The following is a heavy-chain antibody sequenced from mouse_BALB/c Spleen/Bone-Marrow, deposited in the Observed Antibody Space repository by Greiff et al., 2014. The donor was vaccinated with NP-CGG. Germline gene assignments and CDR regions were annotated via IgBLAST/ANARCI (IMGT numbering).Heavy chain of an antibody. CDR1: GYTFTNYW. CDR3: EGGFDY. CDR2: INPSNGRT. V-gene: IGHV1S81*02. J-gene: IGHJ2*01. Sequence: QVQLKHSGAELVKPGASVKPSCKASGYTFTNYWMHWVKQRPGQGLEWIGEINPSNGRTNYNEKFKSKATLTVDKSSSTAYMQLSSRTSGAPAFFSCEGGFDYGGQRPLLPFS.